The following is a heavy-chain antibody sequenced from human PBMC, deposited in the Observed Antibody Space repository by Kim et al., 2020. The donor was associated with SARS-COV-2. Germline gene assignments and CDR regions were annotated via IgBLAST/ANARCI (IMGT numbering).Heavy chain of an antibody. CDR1: GGSISRYSYY. CDR3: ARDHRLGELSSYYFDY. Sequence: SETLSLTCTVSGGSISRYSYYWAWIRQPPGKGLEWIGSIYYSGNTYYNPSLKSRVTISADTSKSQFSLKLSSVTAADTAVYYCARDHRLGELSSYYFDY. D-gene: IGHD3-16*02. V-gene: IGHV4-39*07. J-gene: IGHJ4*01. CDR2: IYYSGNT.